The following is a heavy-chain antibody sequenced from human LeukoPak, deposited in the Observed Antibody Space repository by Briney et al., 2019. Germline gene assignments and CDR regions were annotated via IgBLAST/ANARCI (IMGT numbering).Heavy chain of an antibody. D-gene: IGHD1-20*01. CDR1: GFTCNSYG. J-gene: IGHJ5*02. Sequence: PGGSLRLXCAASGFTCNSYGMQWVRRAPGKGLEWVAFIRFDASNKTYADSVKGQFTNSKENSRNTLYLQMNSLRTEDAAFYYGPKIYGLTGTGGAWLVPRGQGNLVTASS. V-gene: IGHV3-30*02. CDR3: PKIYGLTGTGGAWLVP. CDR2: IRFDASNK.